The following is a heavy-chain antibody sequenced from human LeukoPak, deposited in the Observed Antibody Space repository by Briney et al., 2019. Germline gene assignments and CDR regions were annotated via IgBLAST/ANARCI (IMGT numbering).Heavy chain of an antibody. CDR1: GFTFSSYA. J-gene: IGHJ4*02. Sequence: PGGSLRLSCAASGFTFSSYAMSWVRQAPGKGLEWVSAISGVGASTYYSDSVRGRFTISRDNSKNTLYLQMNSLRAEDTAVYYCAKGLTWDSTSCSDWGQGTLVTVSS. CDR3: AKGLTWDSTSCSD. V-gene: IGHV3-23*01. CDR2: ISGVGAST. D-gene: IGHD2-2*01.